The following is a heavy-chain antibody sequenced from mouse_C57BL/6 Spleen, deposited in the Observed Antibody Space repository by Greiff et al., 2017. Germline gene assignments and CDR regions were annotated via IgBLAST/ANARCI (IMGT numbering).Heavy chain of an antibody. CDR1: GFTFSDYG. J-gene: IGHJ4*01. V-gene: IGHV5-17*01. D-gene: IGHD4-1*01. Sequence: EVHLVESGGGLVKPGGSLKLSCAASGFTFSDYGMHWVRQAPEKGLEWVAYISSGSSTIYYADTGKGRFTISRDNAKNTLFLQMTSLRSEDTAMYYCARPLTGTRAMDYWCQGTSVTVSS. CDR3: ARPLTGTRAMDY. CDR2: ISSGSSTI.